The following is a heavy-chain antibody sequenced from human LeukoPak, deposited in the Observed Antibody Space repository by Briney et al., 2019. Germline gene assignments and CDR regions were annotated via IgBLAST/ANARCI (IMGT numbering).Heavy chain of an antibody. CDR3: ARLPRTLDYGDYGDYYYGMDV. V-gene: IGHV4-59*12. D-gene: IGHD4-17*01. CDR1: GGSISSYY. CDR2: IYYSGST. Sequence: SETLSLTCTVSGGSISSYYWSWIRQPPGKGLEWIGSIYYSGSTYYNPSLKSRVTISVDTSKNQFSLKLSSVTAADTAVYYCARLPRTLDYGDYGDYYYGMDVWGQGTTVTVSS. J-gene: IGHJ6*02.